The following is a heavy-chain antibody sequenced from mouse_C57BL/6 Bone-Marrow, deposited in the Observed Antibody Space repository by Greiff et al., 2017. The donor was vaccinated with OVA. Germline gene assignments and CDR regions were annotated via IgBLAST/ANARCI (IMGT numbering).Heavy chain of an antibody. D-gene: IGHD1-1*01. CDR3: ARGCYYYGSSYNYAKDY. CDR1: GYSFTDYN. CDR2: INTNYGTP. J-gene: IGHJ4*01. Sequence: EVQLQQSGPELVQPGASVKISCKVSGYSFTDYNMNWVKQSHGKSLEWIGVINTNYGTPRYNQKFKGKATLTVDQSSSTANKQLNSLTSEDSAVYDCARGCYYYGSSYNYAKDYWGQGTSVTVSS. V-gene: IGHV1-39*01.